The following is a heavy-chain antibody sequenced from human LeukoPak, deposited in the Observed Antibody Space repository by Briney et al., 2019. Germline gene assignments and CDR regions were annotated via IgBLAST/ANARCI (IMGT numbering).Heavy chain of an antibody. D-gene: IGHD6-13*01. CDR3: AKDRASSTWYDRGFDY. CDR1: GFTFSSYA. V-gene: IGHV3-23*01. CDR2: ISGSGSST. Sequence: GGSLRLSCAASGFTFSSYAMSGVRQAPGKGLEWVSAISGSGSSTYYADSVKGRFTISRDNSKNTLYLQMNSLRAEDTAVYYCAKDRASSTWYDRGFDYWGQGTLVTVSS. J-gene: IGHJ4*02.